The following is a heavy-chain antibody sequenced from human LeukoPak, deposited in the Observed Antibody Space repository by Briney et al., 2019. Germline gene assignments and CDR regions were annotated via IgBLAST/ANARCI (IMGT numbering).Heavy chain of an antibody. D-gene: IGHD2-2*01. CDR1: GYTFTSYG. V-gene: IGHV1-8*02. J-gene: IGHJ5*02. CDR3: ARVIDCSSTSCYLAGLLNNWFDP. Sequence: VASEKVSCKASGYTFTSYGISWVRQAPGQGLEWMGWMNPNSGNTGYAQKFQGRVTMTRNTSISTAYMELSSLRSEDTAVYYCARVIDCSSTSCYLAGLLNNWFDPWGQGTLVTVSS. CDR2: MNPNSGNT.